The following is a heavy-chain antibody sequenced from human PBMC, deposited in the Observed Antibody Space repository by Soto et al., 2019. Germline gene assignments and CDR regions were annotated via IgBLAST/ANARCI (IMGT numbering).Heavy chain of an antibody. CDR1: GSTFSSHT. V-gene: IGHV1-69*02. CDR3: ASGQGYYASSINGGFDP. J-gene: IGHJ5*02. D-gene: IGHD3-22*01. CDR2: IIPILGIA. Sequence: QVQLVQSGAEVKKPGSSVKVSCKASGSTFSSHTISWVRPAPGQGLEWMGRIIPILGIANYAQNFQGRVTITADKSTSTAYMELSSLRSEDTAVYYCASGQGYYASSINGGFDPWGQGTLVTVSS.